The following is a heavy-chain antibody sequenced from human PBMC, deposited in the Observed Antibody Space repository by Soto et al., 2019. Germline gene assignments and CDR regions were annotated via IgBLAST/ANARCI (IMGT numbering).Heavy chain of an antibody. D-gene: IGHD2-2*02. Sequence: DSVQPSCKASGYTFTRYDINWVRQATGQGLEWMGRMNPNSGNTAYAQKFQGRVTMTRNTSISTAHMQLSGLRSEDTAIYYCARSAILRAYNRWFDSSGQGSLVSVCS. CDR3: ARSAILRAYNRWFDS. CDR1: GYTFTRYD. V-gene: IGHV1-8*01. J-gene: IGHJ5*01. CDR2: MNPNSGNT.